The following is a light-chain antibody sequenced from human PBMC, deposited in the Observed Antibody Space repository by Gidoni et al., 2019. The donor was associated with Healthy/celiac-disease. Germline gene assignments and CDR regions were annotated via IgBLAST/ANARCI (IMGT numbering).Light chain of an antibody. CDR1: RSDVGSYNL. CDR3: CSYAGSSTYV. CDR2: EGS. J-gene: IGLJ1*01. V-gene: IGLV2-23*01. Sequence: QSALTQPASVSGSPGQSITISCTGTRSDVGSYNLVSWYQKHPGKAPKLMIYEGSKRHSGVSNRFSGSKSGNTASLTISGLKAEDEADYYCCSYAGSSTYVFGTGTKVTVL.